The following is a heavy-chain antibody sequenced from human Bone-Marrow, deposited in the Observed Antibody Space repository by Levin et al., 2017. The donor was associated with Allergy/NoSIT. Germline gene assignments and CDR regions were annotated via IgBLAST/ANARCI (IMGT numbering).Heavy chain of an antibody. Sequence: PGGSLRLSCTVSGGSISSNYWSWIRQPPGKGLEWIGNIYNTGSTNYNPSLKSRVTISVDTSKNQFSLKLNSVTAADTAVYYCARERGLQYASSFYFDYWGQGTLVTVSS. V-gene: IGHV4-59*01. CDR2: IYNTGST. CDR1: GGSISSNY. J-gene: IGHJ4*02. D-gene: IGHD6-6*01. CDR3: ARERGLQYASSFYFDY.